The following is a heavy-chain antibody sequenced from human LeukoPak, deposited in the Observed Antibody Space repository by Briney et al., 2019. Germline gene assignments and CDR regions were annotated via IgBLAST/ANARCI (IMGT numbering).Heavy chain of an antibody. CDR2: MNPNSGNT. CDR1: GYTFTSYD. CDR3: ARLIGGSGSYYKFYDYYGMDV. D-gene: IGHD3-10*01. J-gene: IGHJ6*02. Sequence: ASVKVSCKASGYTFTSYDINWVRQATGQGLEWMGWMNPNSGNTGYAQKFQGRVTMTRNTSISTAYMELSSLRSEDTAVYYCARLIGGSGSYYKFYDYYGMDVWGQGTTVTVSS. V-gene: IGHV1-8*01.